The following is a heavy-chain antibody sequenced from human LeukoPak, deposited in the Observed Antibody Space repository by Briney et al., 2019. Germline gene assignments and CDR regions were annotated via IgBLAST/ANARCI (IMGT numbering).Heavy chain of an antibody. J-gene: IGHJ4*02. CDR2: INPSGGST. CDR1: GYTFTSYY. V-gene: IGHV1-2*02. CDR3: AREESIGRYQFLHDS. Sequence: GASVKVSCKASGYTFTSYYMHWVRQAPGQGLEWMGIINPSGGSTNYAQKFQGRVTMTRDTSISTAYMELSRLRSDDTAVYYCAREESIGRYQFLHDSWGQGTLVTVSS. D-gene: IGHD1-26*01.